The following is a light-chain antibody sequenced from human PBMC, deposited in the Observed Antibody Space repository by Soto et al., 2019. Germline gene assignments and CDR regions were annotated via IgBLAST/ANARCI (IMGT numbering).Light chain of an antibody. J-gene: IGKJ5*01. Sequence: EIVLTQSPGTLSLFPGERATLSCRASQSLITRYLAWYQQKPGQAPRLLIYGASSRATVIPDRFSGSGSGTDFTLTISILEPEDFALYSCQQYGTSPTFGQGTRLEIK. CDR3: QQYGTSPT. CDR1: QSLITRY. CDR2: GAS. V-gene: IGKV3-20*01.